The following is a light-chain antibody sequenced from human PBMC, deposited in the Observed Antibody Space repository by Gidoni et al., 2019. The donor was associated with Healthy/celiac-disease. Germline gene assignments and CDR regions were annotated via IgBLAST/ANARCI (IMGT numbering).Light chain of an antibody. Sequence: DIQMTQYPSSLSASVGDRVTITCRASQSISSYLTWYQQKPGKAPKLLVYAASSLQGGVPSRFSGSGSGTDFTLTSSILQPEDFATYCCQQGYSTLTFGGGTKVEIK. CDR3: QQGYSTLT. J-gene: IGKJ4*01. V-gene: IGKV1-39*01. CDR1: QSISSY. CDR2: AAS.